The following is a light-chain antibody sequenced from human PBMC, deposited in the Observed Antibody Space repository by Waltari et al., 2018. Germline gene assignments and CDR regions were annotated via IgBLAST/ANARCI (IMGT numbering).Light chain of an antibody. CDR3: SSYTSSISYV. Sequence: QSALTQPASVSGSPGQSITIPCTGTRSEVGGCNAFSWYQQHPGQAPKLMIYDVVSRPSGVPNRFSGSKSGNTASLVISGLQADDEADYYCSSYTSSISYVFGTGTKVTVL. CDR2: DVV. J-gene: IGLJ1*01. V-gene: IGLV2-14*03. CDR1: RSEVGGCNA.